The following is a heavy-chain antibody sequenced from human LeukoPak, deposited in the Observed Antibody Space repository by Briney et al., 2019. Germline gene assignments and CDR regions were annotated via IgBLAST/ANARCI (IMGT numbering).Heavy chain of an antibody. J-gene: IGHJ5*02. D-gene: IGHD2-15*01. CDR1: GYTFTSYY. CDR3: ARDPYCSGGSCYWFDP. V-gene: IGHV1-46*01. Sequence: ASVKVSCKASGYTFTSYYMHWVRQAPGQGLEWTGIINPSGGSTSYAQKFQGRVTMTRDTSTSTVYMELSSLRSEDTAVYYCARDPYCSGGSCYWFDPWGQGTLVTVSS. CDR2: INPSGGST.